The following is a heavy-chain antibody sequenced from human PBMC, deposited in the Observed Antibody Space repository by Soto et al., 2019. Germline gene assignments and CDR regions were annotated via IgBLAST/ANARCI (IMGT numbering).Heavy chain of an antibody. J-gene: IGHJ6*02. CDR1: GFTFSSYA. Sequence: GGSLRLSCAASGFTFSSYAMRWIRQTPWKGLEWVSYISSSGNTIYYADSVKGRFTISRDNAKNSLYLQMNSLRAEDTAVYYCARDNRLAVAGKYYYAIGVRRQGHTVT. CDR2: ISSSGNTI. V-gene: IGHV3-48*01. CDR3: ARDNRLAVAGKYYYAIGV. D-gene: IGHD6-19*01.